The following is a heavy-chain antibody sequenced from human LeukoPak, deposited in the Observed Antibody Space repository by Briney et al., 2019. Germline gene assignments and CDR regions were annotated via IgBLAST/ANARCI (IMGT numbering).Heavy chain of an antibody. CDR3: AKTIPYWYFDL. CDR2: ISTGGGTT. CDR1: GFTFSSNE. Sequence: GGSLRLSCAASGFTFSSNEMSWVRQAPGKGLEWVSAISTGGGTTYADSVKGRFTVSRDNSKDTLYLQMNSLRAEDTAIYYCAKTIPYWYFDLWGRGTLVTVSS. J-gene: IGHJ2*01. D-gene: IGHD5-24*01. V-gene: IGHV3-23*01.